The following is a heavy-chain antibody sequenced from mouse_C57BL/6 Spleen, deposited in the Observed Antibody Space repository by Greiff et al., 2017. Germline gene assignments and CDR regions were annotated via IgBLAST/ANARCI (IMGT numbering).Heavy chain of an antibody. V-gene: IGHV1-64*01. D-gene: IGHD2-12*01. J-gene: IGHJ4*01. Sequence: QVQLQQSGAELVKPGASVKLSCKASGYTFTSYWMHWVKQRPGQGLEWIGMIHPNSGSTNYNEKFKSKATLTVDKSSSTAYMQLSSLTSEDAEVEACARGGGDDGARDYWGQGTSVTVSS. CDR1: GYTFTSYW. CDR3: ARGGGDDGARDY. CDR2: IHPNSGST.